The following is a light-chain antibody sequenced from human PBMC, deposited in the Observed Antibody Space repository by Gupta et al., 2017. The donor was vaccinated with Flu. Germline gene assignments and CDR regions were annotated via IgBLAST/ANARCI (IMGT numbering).Light chain of an antibody. CDR3: AAWDDSLNGWV. CDR1: SSNIGSNT. Sequence: QSVLTQPPSASGTPRQRFTITCSGSSSNIGSNTVNWYQQLPGTAPKLLIYSNNQRPSGVPDRFSGSTSVTSASLAISGLQSEDEADYYCAAWDDSLNGWVFGGGTKLTVL. J-gene: IGLJ3*02. CDR2: SNN. V-gene: IGLV1-44*01.